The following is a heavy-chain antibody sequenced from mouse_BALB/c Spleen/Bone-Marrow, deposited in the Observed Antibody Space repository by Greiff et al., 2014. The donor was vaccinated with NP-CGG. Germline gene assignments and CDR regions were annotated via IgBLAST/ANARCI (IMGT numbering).Heavy chain of an antibody. Sequence: QVQLKESGAELARPGASVKLSCKASGYTFTRYWMQWVKQRPGQGLEWIGAIYPGDGDTTYSQKFKGKAALTADKSSSTAYMQLTYLASEDSAVYYCERRYRYPHAMDYWGQGTSVTVSS. V-gene: IGHV1-87*01. CDR1: GYTFTRYW. J-gene: IGHJ4*01. CDR3: ERRYRYPHAMDY. D-gene: IGHD2-14*01. CDR2: IYPGDGDT.